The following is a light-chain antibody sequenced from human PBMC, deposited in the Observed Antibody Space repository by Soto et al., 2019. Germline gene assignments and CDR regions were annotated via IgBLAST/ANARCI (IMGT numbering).Light chain of an antibody. CDR2: GAS. V-gene: IGKV3-15*01. Sequence: ETELTQSPATLSVSPGERATLSCRARQSVYVNLAWYQHKPGQSPRLLIYGASTRATGVPARFGGSGSGTEFTLTISNLQAEDSAEYYCHQYNNWPLGTFGPGTKVEIK. CDR1: QSVYVN. CDR3: HQYNNWPLGT. J-gene: IGKJ1*01.